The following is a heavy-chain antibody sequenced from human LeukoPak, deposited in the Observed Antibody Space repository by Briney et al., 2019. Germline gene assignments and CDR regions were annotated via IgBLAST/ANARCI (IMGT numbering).Heavy chain of an antibody. Sequence: GGSLRLSCAASGFTFSSYAMHWVRQAPGKGLEWVAVISYDGSNKYYADSVKGRFTISRDNSENTLYLQMNSLRAEDTAVYYCARSYYNLSYFDYWGQGTLVTVSS. J-gene: IGHJ4*02. V-gene: IGHV3-30*04. D-gene: IGHD1-26*01. CDR2: ISYDGSNK. CDR1: GFTFSSYA. CDR3: ARSYYNLSYFDY.